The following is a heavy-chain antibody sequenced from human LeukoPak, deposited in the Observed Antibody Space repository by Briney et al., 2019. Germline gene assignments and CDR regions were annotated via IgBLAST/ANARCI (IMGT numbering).Heavy chain of an antibody. V-gene: IGHV3-21*01. CDR2: ISSSSSYI. J-gene: IGHJ4*02. CDR3: ARQDPGREYYFVC. CDR1: GFISSSYS. Sequence: GGSLRLSCAASGFISSSYSMIWVRQAPGKGLEWVSSISSSSSYIYYADSVKGRFTISRDNAKNSLYLQMNSLRAEDTAVYYCARQDPGREYYFVCWAQGTLVTVSS. D-gene: IGHD2-15*01.